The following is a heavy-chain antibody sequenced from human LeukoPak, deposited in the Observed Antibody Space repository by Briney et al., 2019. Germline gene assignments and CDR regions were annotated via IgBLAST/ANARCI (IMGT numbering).Heavy chain of an antibody. J-gene: IGHJ4*02. CDR1: GFTFSSYW. Sequence: GGSLRLSCAASGFTFSSYWMSWVRQAPGKGLEWVANIKQDGSEKYYVDSVKGRFTISRDNAKNSLYLQMNSLRAEDTAVYYCARKANYDILTPNDYWGQGTLVTVSS. CDR2: IKQDGSEK. V-gene: IGHV3-7*01. D-gene: IGHD3-9*01. CDR3: ARKANYDILTPNDY.